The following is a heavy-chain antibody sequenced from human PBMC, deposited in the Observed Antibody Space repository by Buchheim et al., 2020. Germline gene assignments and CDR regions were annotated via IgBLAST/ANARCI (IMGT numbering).Heavy chain of an antibody. D-gene: IGHD6-6*01. Sequence: QVQLVESGGGVVQPGRSLRLSCAASGFTFHTYDMHWVRQAPGKGLEWVAVIRYDGSNKYYAESMKGRFTISRDNSKKTLYLQMNSLRAEDTAVYYCASDALYSGSAPGYWGQGTL. CDR2: IRYDGSNK. V-gene: IGHV3-33*01. CDR3: ASDALYSGSAPGY. CDR1: GFTFHTYD. J-gene: IGHJ4*02.